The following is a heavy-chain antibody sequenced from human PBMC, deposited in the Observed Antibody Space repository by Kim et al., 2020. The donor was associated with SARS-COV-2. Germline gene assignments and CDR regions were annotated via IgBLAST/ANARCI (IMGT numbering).Heavy chain of an antibody. V-gene: IGHV4-59*01. Sequence: YNPSLKSRVTISVDTSKNQFSLKLSSVTAADTAVYYCASFYYTNGGYFDYWGQGTLVTVSS. D-gene: IGHD3-3*01. J-gene: IGHJ4*02. CDR3: ASFYYTNGGYFDY.